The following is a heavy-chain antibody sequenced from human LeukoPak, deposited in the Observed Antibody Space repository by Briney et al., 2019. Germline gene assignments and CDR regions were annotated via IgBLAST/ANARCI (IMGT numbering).Heavy chain of an antibody. CDR1: GFTFSSYS. J-gene: IGHJ4*02. V-gene: IGHV3-48*01. Sequence: PGGSLRLSCAASGFTFSSYSMNWVRQAPGKGLEWVSYISGSGRTIYYADSVKGRFTISRDNAKNSLYLQMNSLRAEDTAVYYCAKSSGVWSGRHFDYWGQGTLVTVSS. CDR3: AKSSGVWSGRHFDY. CDR2: ISGSGRTI. D-gene: IGHD3-10*01.